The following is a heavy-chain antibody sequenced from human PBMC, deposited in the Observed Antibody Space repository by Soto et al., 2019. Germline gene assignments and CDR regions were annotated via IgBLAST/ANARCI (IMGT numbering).Heavy chain of an antibody. D-gene: IGHD2-2*01. CDR1: GGSISSSNW. J-gene: IGHJ6*02. CDR2: IYHSGST. V-gene: IGHV4-4*02. Sequence: PSETLSLTCAVSGGSISSSNWWSWVRQPPGKGLEWIGEIYHSGSTNYNPSLKSRVTISVDKSKNQFSLKLRSVTAAGTAVYYCARDGKYQLLFRGGDPPGQFAGYYGMDVWGQGTTVTVS. CDR3: ARDGKYQLLFRGGDPPGQFAGYYGMDV.